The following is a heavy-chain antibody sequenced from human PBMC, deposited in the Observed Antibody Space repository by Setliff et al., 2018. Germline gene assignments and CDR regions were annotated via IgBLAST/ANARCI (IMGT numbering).Heavy chain of an antibody. Sequence: GGSLRLSCAASGFTFSDYYMSWIRQAPGKGLEWVSYISSSGSTIYYADSVKGRFTISRDNSKNTLYLQMNSLRAEDTAVYYCAKRGPYCSGGTCHYYFDYWGQGTLVTVSS. CDR2: ISSSGSTI. CDR3: AKRGPYCSGGTCHYYFDY. D-gene: IGHD2-15*01. J-gene: IGHJ4*02. V-gene: IGHV3-11*01. CDR1: GFTFSDYY.